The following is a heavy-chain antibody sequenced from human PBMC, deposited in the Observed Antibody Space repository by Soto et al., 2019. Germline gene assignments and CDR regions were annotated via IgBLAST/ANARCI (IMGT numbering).Heavy chain of an antibody. CDR3: ASGSGSGWSSDFDY. CDR1: GYTFTAYY. V-gene: IGHV1-2*04. CDR2: INPNSGGT. D-gene: IGHD6-19*01. Sequence: QVQLVQSGAEVKKPGASVKVSCKASGYTFTAYYMHWVRQAPGQGPEWMGGINPNSGGTKYAQKFQAWVNRTRDTSINTAYMELSRLRSDDTAVYYCASGSGSGWSSDFDYWGQGTLVTVSS. J-gene: IGHJ4*02.